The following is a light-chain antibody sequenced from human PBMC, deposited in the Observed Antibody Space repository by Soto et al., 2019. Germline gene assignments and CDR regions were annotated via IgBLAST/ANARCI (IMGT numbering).Light chain of an antibody. J-gene: IGLJ2*01. Sequence: QSVLTQPPSVSEATRQRVTISCSGSSSNIGNNAVNWYQQLPGKAPKLLIYYDDLLPSGVSDRFSGSKSGTSASLAISGLQSEDEADYYCAAWDDSLNGVVFGGGTKLTVL. CDR3: AAWDDSLNGVV. CDR1: SSNIGNNA. CDR2: YDD. V-gene: IGLV1-36*01.